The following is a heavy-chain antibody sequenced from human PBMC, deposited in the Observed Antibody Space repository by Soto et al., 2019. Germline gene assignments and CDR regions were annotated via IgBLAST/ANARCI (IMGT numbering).Heavy chain of an antibody. CDR3: ARSAYSSGWYAVFDY. D-gene: IGHD6-19*01. V-gene: IGHV3-11*06. CDR1: GFTFSDYY. CDR2: ISGSTAYT. J-gene: IGHJ4*02. Sequence: QVPLVDSGGGLVKPGGSLRVSCAASGFTFSDYYMSWIRQAPGKGLEWVAYISGSTAYTKYAESVKGRFTISRDNAKQSLYLEMNSLRADDTAVYYCARSAYSSGWYAVFDYWGQGSLVAVSS.